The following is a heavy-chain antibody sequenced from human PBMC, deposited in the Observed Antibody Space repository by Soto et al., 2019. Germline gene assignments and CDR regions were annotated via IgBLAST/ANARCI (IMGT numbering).Heavy chain of an antibody. CDR1: GFTFSNYA. Sequence: PEGSLRLSCVASGFTFSNYAMHWVRQAPGKGLGWVAVISSDGSEKYYLDSVRDRFTISRDNSKNTLYLQMNNLRPEDTAMYYCANSWTTLTTGFDFWGQGALVTVSS. J-gene: IGHJ4*02. D-gene: IGHD4-17*01. CDR2: ISSDGSEK. V-gene: IGHV3-30*18. CDR3: ANSWTTLTTGFDF.